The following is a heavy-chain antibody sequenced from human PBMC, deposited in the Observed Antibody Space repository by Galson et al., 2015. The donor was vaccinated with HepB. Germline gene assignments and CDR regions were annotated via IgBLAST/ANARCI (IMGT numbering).Heavy chain of an antibody. Sequence: SLRLSCAASGLTFSRYAMHWVRQAPGKGLEYVSAISGSGGSTFSADSEKGRFTISRDNSKNTLYLQMSSLRADDTAVYYCGPFGQTCSTNCPIDSWGQGTLVTVSS. V-gene: IGHV3-64D*06. CDR3: GPFGQTCSTNCPIDS. J-gene: IGHJ4*02. CDR2: ISGSGGST. D-gene: IGHD2-2*01. CDR1: GLTFSRYA.